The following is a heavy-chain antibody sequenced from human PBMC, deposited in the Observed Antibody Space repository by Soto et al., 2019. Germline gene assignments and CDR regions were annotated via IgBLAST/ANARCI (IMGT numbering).Heavy chain of an antibody. CDR1: GGSVSSGSYY. CDR2: IYYSGST. V-gene: IGHV4-61*01. Sequence: PSETLSLTCTVSGGSVSSGSYYWSWIRQPPGKGLEWIGYIYYSGSTNYNPSLKSRVTISVDTSKNQFSLKLSSVTAADTAVYYCAREVTDLLAVDTAMVTVFDYWGQGTQVTVSS. D-gene: IGHD5-18*01. CDR3: AREVTDLLAVDTAMVTVFDY. J-gene: IGHJ4*02.